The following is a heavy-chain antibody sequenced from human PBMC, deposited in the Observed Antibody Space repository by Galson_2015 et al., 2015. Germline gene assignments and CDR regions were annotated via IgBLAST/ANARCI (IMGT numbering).Heavy chain of an antibody. CDR3: TTDPLMTSVTPLDY. Sequence: SLRLSCAASGFPFSNVWMSWVRQGPGKGLEWVGRIKSRADGGATDYAAPVKGRFTISRHHSKNTLYLQMNSLKTEDTAVYYCTTDPLMTSVTPLDYWGQGSLVTVSS. J-gene: IGHJ4*02. CDR1: GFPFSNVW. CDR2: IKSRADGGAT. D-gene: IGHD4-17*01. V-gene: IGHV3-15*01.